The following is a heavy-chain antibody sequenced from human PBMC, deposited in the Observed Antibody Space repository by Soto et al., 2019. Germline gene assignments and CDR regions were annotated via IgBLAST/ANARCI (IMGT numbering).Heavy chain of an antibody. CDR2: ISAYNGNT. J-gene: IGHJ4*02. CDR3: ARGRHTGTTRDYFDY. V-gene: IGHV1-18*01. CDR1: GYTFTSYG. D-gene: IGHD1-7*01. Sequence: ASVKVSCKASGYTFTSYGISWVRQAPGQGLEWMGWISAYNGNTNYAQKLQGRVTMTTDTSTSTAYMELRSLRSDDTAVYYCARGRHTGTTRDYFDYWGQGTLVTVSS.